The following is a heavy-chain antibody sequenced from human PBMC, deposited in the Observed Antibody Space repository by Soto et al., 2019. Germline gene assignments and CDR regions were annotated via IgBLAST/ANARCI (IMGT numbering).Heavy chain of an antibody. CDR1: GGSISSYY. Sequence: QVQLQESRPGLVKPSETLSLTCTVSGGSISSYYWSWIRQPPGKGLEWIGYIYYSGSTNYNPSLKSRVTISVDTSKNQFSLKLSSVTAADTAVYYCARASYYYDRSGAYNWFDPWGQGTLVTVSS. CDR2: IYYSGST. J-gene: IGHJ5*02. CDR3: ARASYYYDRSGAYNWFDP. V-gene: IGHV4-59*01. D-gene: IGHD3-22*01.